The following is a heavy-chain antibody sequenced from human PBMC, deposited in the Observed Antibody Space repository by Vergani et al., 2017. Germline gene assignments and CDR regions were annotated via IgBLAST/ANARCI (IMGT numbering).Heavy chain of an antibody. CDR3: ARDSYDSIY. CDR1: GFTFSSYS. J-gene: IGHJ4*02. D-gene: IGHD3-22*01. Sequence: EVQLVESGGGLVKPGGSLRLSCAASGFTFSSYSMNWVRQAPGKGLEWVSSISSSINYIYYADSVKGRFTISRDNAKNSLSLLMNSLRAEDTAIYYCARDSYDSIYWGQGTLVTVSS. CDR2: ISSSINYI. V-gene: IGHV3-21*01.